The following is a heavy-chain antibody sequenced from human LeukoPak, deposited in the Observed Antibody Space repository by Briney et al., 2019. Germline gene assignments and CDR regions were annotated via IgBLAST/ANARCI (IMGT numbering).Heavy chain of an antibody. Sequence: SETLSLTCTVSGGSISSYYWSWIRQPPGKGLEWIGYIYYSGSTNYNPSLKSRVTISVDTSKNQFSLKLRSVTAADTSVYYCARGGSYHFDYWGQGTLVTVSS. CDR2: IYYSGST. D-gene: IGHD1-26*01. CDR3: ARGGSYHFDY. V-gene: IGHV4-59*01. J-gene: IGHJ4*02. CDR1: GGSISSYY.